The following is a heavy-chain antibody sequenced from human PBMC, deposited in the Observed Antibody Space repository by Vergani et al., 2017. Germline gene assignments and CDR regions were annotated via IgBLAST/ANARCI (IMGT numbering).Heavy chain of an antibody. D-gene: IGHD3/OR15-3a*01. Sequence: EVQLLESGGGLVQPGGSLRLSCAASGFTFSSYAMSWVRQAPGKGLEWVSGINWNGGSTGYADSVKGRFTISRDNAKNSLYLQMNSLRAEDTALYHCARFRGSDWLLYPFDYWGQGTLVTVSS. CDR1: GFTFSSYA. J-gene: IGHJ4*02. V-gene: IGHV3-20*01. CDR2: INWNGGST. CDR3: ARFRGSDWLLYPFDY.